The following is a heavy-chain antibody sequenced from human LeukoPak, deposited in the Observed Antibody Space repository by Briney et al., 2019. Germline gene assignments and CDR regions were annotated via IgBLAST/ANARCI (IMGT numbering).Heavy chain of an antibody. CDR3: ARSQFEKYYYYGMDV. Sequence: SETLFLTCTVSGGSISSYYWSWIRQPPGKGLEWIGYIYYSGSTNFNPSLKSRVTISVDTSKNQFSLKLSSVTAADTAVYYCARSQFEKYYYYGMDVWGQGTTVTVSS. D-gene: IGHD5-24*01. V-gene: IGHV4-59*01. J-gene: IGHJ6*02. CDR2: IYYSGST. CDR1: GGSISSYY.